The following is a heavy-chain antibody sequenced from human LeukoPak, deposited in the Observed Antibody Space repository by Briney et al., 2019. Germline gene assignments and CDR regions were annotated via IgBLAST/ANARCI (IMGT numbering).Heavy chain of an antibody. J-gene: IGHJ4*02. CDR3: ARWPSMRGGVDY. CDR2: ISSSSTI. CDR1: GFTFSSYS. D-gene: IGHD2-21*01. Sequence: GGSLRLSCAASGFTFSSYSMNWVRQAPGKGLEWVSYISSSSTIYYADSVKGRFTISRDNAKNSLYLQMNSLRAEDTAVYYCARWPSMRGGVDYWGQGTPVTVSS. V-gene: IGHV3-48*01.